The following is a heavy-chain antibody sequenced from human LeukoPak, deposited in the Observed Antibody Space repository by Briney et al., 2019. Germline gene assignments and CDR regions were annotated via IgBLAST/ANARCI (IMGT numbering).Heavy chain of an antibody. Sequence: KSGGSLRLSCAASGFTFSSYSMNWVRQAPGKGLEWVSSISSSSSYIYYADSVKGRFTISRDNAKNSLYLQMNSLRAEDTAVYYRARDGRIGIAAAGMPTKFGMDVWGQGTTVTVSS. CDR3: ARDGRIGIAAAGMPTKFGMDV. V-gene: IGHV3-21*01. CDR2: ISSSSSYI. J-gene: IGHJ6*02. CDR1: GFTFSSYS. D-gene: IGHD6-13*01.